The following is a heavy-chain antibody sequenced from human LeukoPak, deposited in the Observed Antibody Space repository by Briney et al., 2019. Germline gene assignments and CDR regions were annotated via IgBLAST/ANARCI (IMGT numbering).Heavy chain of an antibody. Sequence: GGSLRLSCAASGFTFSSYAMSWVRQAPGKGLEWVSAISGSGGSTYYADSVKGRFTISRDNSKNTLYLQMNSLRAEDTAVYYCAKGDYYDSSGYPSVWGQGTTVTVSS. D-gene: IGHD3-22*01. J-gene: IGHJ6*02. CDR2: ISGSGGST. CDR3: AKGDYYDSSGYPSV. V-gene: IGHV3-23*01. CDR1: GFTFSSYA.